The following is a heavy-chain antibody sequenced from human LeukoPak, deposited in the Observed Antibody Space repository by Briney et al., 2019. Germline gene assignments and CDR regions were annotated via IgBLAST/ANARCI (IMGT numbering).Heavy chain of an antibody. V-gene: IGHV3-9*01. CDR3: AKTPSLGWLRWGAFDY. J-gene: IGHJ4*02. CDR2: ISWNSGSI. D-gene: IGHD5-12*01. CDR1: GFTFDDYA. Sequence: GGSLRLSCAASGFTFDDYAMHWVRQAPGKGLEWVSGISWNSGSIGYADSVKGRFTISRDNAKNSLYLQMSSPRAEDTALYYCAKTPSLGWLRWGAFDYWGQGTLVTVSS.